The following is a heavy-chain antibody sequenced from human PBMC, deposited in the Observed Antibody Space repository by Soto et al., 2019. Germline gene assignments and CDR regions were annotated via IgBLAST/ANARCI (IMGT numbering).Heavy chain of an antibody. D-gene: IGHD3-22*01. CDR3: AKDRAGGYFVPFDY. CDR1: GFTFSSYA. J-gene: IGHJ4*01. Sequence: DVQLVESGGGLVQPGGSLTLSCAASGFTFSSYAMSWVRQAPGKGLEWISSITGNTGKTEYADSVKGRFTVTKDNVKNTLNLEMYSLRVEDTATSYCAKDRAGGYFVPFDYWGQGARVTVSS. V-gene: IGHV3-23*04. CDR2: ITGNTGKT.